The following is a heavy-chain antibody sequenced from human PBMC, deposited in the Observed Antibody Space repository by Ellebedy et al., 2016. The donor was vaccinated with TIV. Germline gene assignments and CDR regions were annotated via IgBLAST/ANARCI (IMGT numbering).Heavy chain of an antibody. CDR2: ISYDGSNK. CDR3: ARAHYYESSPTY. CDR1: GFTFSSNA. D-gene: IGHD3-22*01. Sequence: GESLKISCAASGFTFSSNAMHWVRQVPGKGLEWVAVISYDGSNKYYADSVKGRFTISRDNSKNTLYLQMKSLRAEDTAVYYCARAHYYESSPTYWGQGTLVTVSS. J-gene: IGHJ4*02. V-gene: IGHV3-30-3*01.